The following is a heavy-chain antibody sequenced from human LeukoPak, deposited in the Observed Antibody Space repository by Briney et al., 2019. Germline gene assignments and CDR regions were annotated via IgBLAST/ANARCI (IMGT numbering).Heavy chain of an antibody. V-gene: IGHV3-23*01. J-gene: IGHJ4*02. CDR1: GFAFSSYA. Sequence: QTGGSLRLSCAASGFAFSSYAMIWVRQAPGKGLEWVSSISSSGGNTYYADSVKGRFTISRDNSKNTLFPHLNSLRAEDTAVYYCAKGLGAAAGEYYFDFWGQGTLVTVSS. CDR3: AKGLGAAAGEYYFDF. D-gene: IGHD6-13*01. CDR2: ISSSGGNT.